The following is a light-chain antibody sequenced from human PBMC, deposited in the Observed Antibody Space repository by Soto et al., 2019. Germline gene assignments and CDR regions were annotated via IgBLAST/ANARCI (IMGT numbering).Light chain of an antibody. CDR1: SGHSSYA. V-gene: IGLV4-69*01. Sequence: QLVLTQSPSASASLGASVKLTCTRSSGHSSYAIAWHQQQPEKGPRYLMKLNIDGSHSKGDGIPDRFSGSSSGAERYLTISSLQSEDEADYYCQTWDTGIRVVFGGGTKLTVL. CDR3: QTWDTGIRVV. J-gene: IGLJ2*01. CDR2: LNIDGSH.